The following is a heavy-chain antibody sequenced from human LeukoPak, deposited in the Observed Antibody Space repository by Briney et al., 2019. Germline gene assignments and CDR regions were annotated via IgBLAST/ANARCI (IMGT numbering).Heavy chain of an antibody. CDR3: ARDRGSSGYPLSYMDV. CDR1: GFTFGDYA. J-gene: IGHJ6*03. CDR2: ISSNGGST. V-gene: IGHV3-64*01. Sequence: GGSLRLSCTASGFTFGDYAMNWFRQAPGKGLEYASAISSNGGSTYYANSVKGRFTISRDNSKNTLYLQMGSLRAEDMAVYYCARDRGSSGYPLSYMDVWGKGTTVTISS. D-gene: IGHD3-22*01.